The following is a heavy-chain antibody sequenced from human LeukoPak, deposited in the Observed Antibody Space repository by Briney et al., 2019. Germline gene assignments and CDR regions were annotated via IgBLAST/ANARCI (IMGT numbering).Heavy chain of an antibody. V-gene: IGHV1-46*01. CDR2: IYPRDGST. Sequence: ASVKVSCKASGYSFTSNYIHWVRQAPGQGLEWMGMIYPRDGSTNYAQKFQGRVTITADESTSTAYMELSSLRSEDTAVYYCARDSPTGTTMVYFDYWGQGTLVTVSS. D-gene: IGHD1-7*01. J-gene: IGHJ4*02. CDR1: GYSFTSNY. CDR3: ARDSPTGTTMVYFDY.